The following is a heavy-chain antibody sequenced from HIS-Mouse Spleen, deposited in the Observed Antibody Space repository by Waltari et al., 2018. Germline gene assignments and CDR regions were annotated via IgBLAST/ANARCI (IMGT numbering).Heavy chain of an antibody. CDR1: GFTFSSYS. D-gene: IGHD5-12*01. CDR2: ISRSSSYI. V-gene: IGHV3-21*01. Sequence: EVQLVESGGGLVKPGGSLRRSCSASGFTFSSYSMNWVRQAPGQGLEWVSSISRSSSYIYYADSVKGRFTISRDNAKNSLYLQMNSLRAEDTAVYYCARDPSGYDNHWGQGTLVTVSS. J-gene: IGHJ5*02. CDR3: ARDPSGYDNH.